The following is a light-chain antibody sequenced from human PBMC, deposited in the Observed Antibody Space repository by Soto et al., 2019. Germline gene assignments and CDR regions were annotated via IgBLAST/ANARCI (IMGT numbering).Light chain of an antibody. CDR3: QQYQSDTWT. J-gene: IGKJ1*01. CDR2: DAS. V-gene: IGKV1-5*01. Sequence: DIQVTQSPSTLSASVGDRVTITCRASQSISTWLAWYQQKPGKAPQLLIYDASSLESGVPLRFSGSGSGTDFSLTISSLQPDDSATYYCQQYQSDTWTFGQGTKVEVK. CDR1: QSISTW.